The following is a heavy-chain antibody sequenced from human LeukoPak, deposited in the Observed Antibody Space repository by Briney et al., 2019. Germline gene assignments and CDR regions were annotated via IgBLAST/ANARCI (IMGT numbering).Heavy chain of an antibody. CDR3: ARAQEVVITSYYFDY. D-gene: IGHD3-22*01. V-gene: IGHV3-33*08. Sequence: GGSLRLSCAASGFSFRTYWMHWVRQAPGKGLEWVAVIWYDGSNKYYADSVKGRFTISRDNSKNTLYLQMNSLRAEDTAVYYCARAQEVVITSYYFDYWGQGTLVTVSS. CDR1: GFSFRTYW. CDR2: IWYDGSNK. J-gene: IGHJ4*02.